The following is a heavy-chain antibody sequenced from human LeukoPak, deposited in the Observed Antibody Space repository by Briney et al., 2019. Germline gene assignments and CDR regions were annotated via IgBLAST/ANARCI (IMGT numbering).Heavy chain of an antibody. CDR3: ARGVYIAAAQYGY. CDR2: INHSGST. J-gene: IGHJ4*02. CDR1: GGSFSGYY. D-gene: IGHD6-13*01. V-gene: IGHV4-34*01. Sequence: PSETLSLTCAVYGGSFSGYYWSWIRQPPGKGLEWIGEINHSGSTNYNPSLKSRVTISVDTSKNQFPLKLSSVTGADTAVYYCARGVYIAAAQYGYWGQGTLVTVSS.